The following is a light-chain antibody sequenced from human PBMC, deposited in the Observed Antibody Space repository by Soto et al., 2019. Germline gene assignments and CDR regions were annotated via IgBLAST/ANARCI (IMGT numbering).Light chain of an antibody. V-gene: IGKV3-15*01. J-gene: IGKJ2*01. CDR3: QQGHNWPLT. Sequence: EIVMTQSPATLSLSPGERPAPSCGPSQSINSDLAWYQQKPGQPPRLLIYGASTRATGVPARFTGSESGSEFTLTISGLQSEDFAVYYCQQGHNWPLTFGQGTRLEI. CDR1: QSINSD. CDR2: GAS.